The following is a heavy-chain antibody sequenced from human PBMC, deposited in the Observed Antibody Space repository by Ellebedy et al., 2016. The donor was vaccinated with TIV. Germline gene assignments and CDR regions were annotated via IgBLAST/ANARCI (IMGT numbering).Heavy chain of an antibody. CDR2: IGTAGDP. D-gene: IGHD3-10*01. Sequence: GESLKISCAASGFTFSRYDMHWVRQATGKGLEWVSGIGTAGDPYYLGSVKGRFTISRENAKNSLYLQMNSLRVGDTAVYYCARDNWYYGSGSMDVWGQGTTVTVSS. CDR1: GFTFSRYD. J-gene: IGHJ6*02. V-gene: IGHV3-13*05. CDR3: ARDNWYYGSGSMDV.